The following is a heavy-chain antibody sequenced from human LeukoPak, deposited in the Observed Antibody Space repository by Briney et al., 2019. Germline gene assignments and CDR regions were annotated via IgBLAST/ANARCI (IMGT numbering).Heavy chain of an antibody. Sequence: GGSLRLSCAASGFTFSSYAMSWVRQAPGKGLEWVSAISGSGGSTYYADSVKGRFTISRDNSKNTLYLQMNSLRAEDTAVYYCARDAGYSSGWYGGYFDYWGQGTLVTVSS. CDR1: GFTFSSYA. D-gene: IGHD6-19*01. CDR3: ARDAGYSSGWYGGYFDY. CDR2: ISGSGGST. J-gene: IGHJ4*02. V-gene: IGHV3-23*01.